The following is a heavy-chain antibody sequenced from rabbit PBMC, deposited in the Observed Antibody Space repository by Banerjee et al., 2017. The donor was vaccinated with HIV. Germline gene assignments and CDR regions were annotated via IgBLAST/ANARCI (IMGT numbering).Heavy chain of an antibody. J-gene: IGHJ6*01. Sequence: QSLEESGGDLVKPGASLTLTCTASGFDISSYQYMCWVRQAPGKGLEWIGCIWPDYGSTDYASWVNARFTISKTSSTTVTLQMTSLTAADTATYFCARDGSSGGYVFDLWGPGTLVTVS. CDR1: GFDISSYQY. D-gene: IGHD1-1*01. CDR2: IWPDYGST. V-gene: IGHV1S40*01. CDR3: ARDGSSGGYVFDL.